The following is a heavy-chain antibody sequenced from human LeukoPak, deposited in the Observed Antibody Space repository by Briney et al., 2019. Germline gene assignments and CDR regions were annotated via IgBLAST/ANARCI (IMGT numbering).Heavy chain of an antibody. CDR1: GFTFSSYS. J-gene: IGHJ5*02. CDR2: ISSSSSYI. V-gene: IGHV3-21*01. Sequence: PGGSLRLSCAASGFTFSSYSMNWVRQAPGKGLEWVSSISSSSSYIYYADSVKGRFTISRGNAKNSLYLQMNSLRAEDTAVYYCARVSDYHDFWSGYYASWGQGTLVTVSS. D-gene: IGHD3-3*01. CDR3: ARVSDYHDFWSGYYAS.